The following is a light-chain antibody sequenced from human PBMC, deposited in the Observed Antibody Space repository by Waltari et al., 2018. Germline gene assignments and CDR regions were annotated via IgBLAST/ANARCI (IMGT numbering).Light chain of an antibody. V-gene: IGLV1-40*01. Sequence: QSGLTQPPSVSGAPGQRVTISCTGSSSNIGAGYDVHWYQLLPGTAPKLLIYGNSNRPSWVPARVSGSKSGTSASLAITGLQAEDEAGYYCQSYDSSLSGSVFGGGTKLTVL. CDR2: GNS. CDR1: SSNIGAGYD. J-gene: IGLJ2*01. CDR3: QSYDSSLSGSV.